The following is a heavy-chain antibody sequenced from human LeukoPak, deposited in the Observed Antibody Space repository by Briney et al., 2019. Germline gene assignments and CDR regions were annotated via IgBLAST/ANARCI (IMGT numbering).Heavy chain of an antibody. J-gene: IGHJ4*02. D-gene: IGHD2-15*01. V-gene: IGHV1-8*01. Sequence: ASVKVSCKAPENIFNRYDINWVRQATGQGLEWMGWTNPNSGYTGYAHKFQGRVTMTRTPSTSTAYMELSSLRSEDTAVYYCAFRYCTGGSCPSPFDYWGQGTLITVSS. CDR1: ENIFNRYD. CDR3: AFRYCTGGSCPSPFDY. CDR2: TNPNSGYT.